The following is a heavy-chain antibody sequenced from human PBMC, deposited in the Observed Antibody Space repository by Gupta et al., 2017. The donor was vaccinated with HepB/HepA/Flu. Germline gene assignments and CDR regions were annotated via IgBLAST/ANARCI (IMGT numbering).Heavy chain of an antibody. CDR2: ISYDGSNK. V-gene: IGHV3-30*18. J-gene: IGHJ4*02. CDR3: AKEPYCGGDCYPGWLFDY. CDR1: GFTFSSYG. Sequence: QVQLVESGGGVVQPGRSLRLSCAASGFTFSSYGMHWVRQAPGKGLEWVAVISYDGSNKYYADSVKGRFTISRDNSKNTLYLQMNSLRAEDTAVYYCAKEPYCGGDCYPGWLFDYWGQGTLVTVSS. D-gene: IGHD2-21*02.